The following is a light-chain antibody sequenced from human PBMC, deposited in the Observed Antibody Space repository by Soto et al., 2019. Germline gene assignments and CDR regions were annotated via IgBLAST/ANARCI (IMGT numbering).Light chain of an antibody. Sequence: EIVLTHSPGTLSLSPGERATLSCRASQSVRSNYLAWYQQKPGQAPRFLIYDASSRATGIPDRFSGSGSGTDFTLTISRLEPEDFAVYYCQQYRSSSPTLGGST. J-gene: IGKJ4*01. V-gene: IGKV3-20*01. CDR3: QQYRSSSPT. CDR1: QSVRSNY. CDR2: DAS.